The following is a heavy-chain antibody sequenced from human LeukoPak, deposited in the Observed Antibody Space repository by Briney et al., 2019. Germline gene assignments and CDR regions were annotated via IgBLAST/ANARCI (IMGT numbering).Heavy chain of an antibody. CDR1: GGSFSGYY. CDR3: ARGPRVHPYYYDSSGYRDAFDI. Sequence: SETLSLTCAVYGGSFSGYYWSWIRQPPGKGLEWIGEINHSGSTNYNPSLKSRVTISVDTSKNQFSLKLSSVTAADTAVCYCARGPRVHPYYYDSSGYRDAFDIWGQGTMVTVSS. J-gene: IGHJ3*02. V-gene: IGHV4-34*01. CDR2: INHSGST. D-gene: IGHD3-22*01.